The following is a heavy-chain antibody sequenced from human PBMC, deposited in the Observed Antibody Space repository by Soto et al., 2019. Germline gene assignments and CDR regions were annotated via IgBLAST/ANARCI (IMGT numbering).Heavy chain of an antibody. CDR3: AKSWSSGWYYYFDY. D-gene: IGHD6-19*01. Sequence: GGSLRLSCAASGVTFRSYAMSWVRQAPGKGLEWVSAISGSGGSTYYADSVKGRFTISRDNSKNTLYLQMNSLRAEDTAVYYCAKSWSSGWYYYFDYWGQGTLVTVSS. V-gene: IGHV3-23*01. CDR2: ISGSGGST. CDR1: GVTFRSYA. J-gene: IGHJ4*02.